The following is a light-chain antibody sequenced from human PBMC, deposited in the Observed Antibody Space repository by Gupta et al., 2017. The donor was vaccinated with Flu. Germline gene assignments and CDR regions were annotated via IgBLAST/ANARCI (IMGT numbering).Light chain of an antibody. J-gene: IGKJ1*01. V-gene: IGKV3-11*01. CDR3: QLRDTWPPEAT. CDR1: QSIRSN. CDR2: HAS. Sequence: EIVLILTPHTLSLSPGETATRACRSSQSIRSNITWYQQKPGQAPRLLIYHASNSATGIPARFSGSGSGTDFTLTISSLEPEDFAVYYCQLRDTWPPEATFGQGTKVEIK.